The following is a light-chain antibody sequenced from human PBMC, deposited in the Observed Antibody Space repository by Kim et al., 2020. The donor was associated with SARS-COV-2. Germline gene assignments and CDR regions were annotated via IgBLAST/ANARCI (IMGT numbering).Light chain of an antibody. CDR2: GAS. CDR1: QSVGTY. Sequence: EIVLTQSPASLSVSPGERVTLTCRASQSVGTYIAWYQQKPGQAPTLLIYGASARATGLPARFSGSGSGTEFTLTITSLQSEDFAVYYCQQYHNWPPLTFGGGTKVYIK. V-gene: IGKV3-15*01. J-gene: IGKJ4*01. CDR3: QQYHNWPPLT.